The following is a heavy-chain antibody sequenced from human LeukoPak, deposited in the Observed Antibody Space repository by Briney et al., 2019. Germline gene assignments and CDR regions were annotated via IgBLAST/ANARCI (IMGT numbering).Heavy chain of an antibody. CDR3: ARSLYCSSTTCSYGMDV. CDR1: QFIFSSFE. Sequence: PGGSLRLSCAASQFIFSSFEMNWVRQAPGKGLEWVSYISSSGITIYYADSVEGRFTISRDNAKNSLFPQMNSLRAEDTAVYYCARSLYCSSTTCSYGMDVWGQGTTVTVSS. J-gene: IGHJ6*02. V-gene: IGHV3-48*03. CDR2: ISSSGITI. D-gene: IGHD2-2*01.